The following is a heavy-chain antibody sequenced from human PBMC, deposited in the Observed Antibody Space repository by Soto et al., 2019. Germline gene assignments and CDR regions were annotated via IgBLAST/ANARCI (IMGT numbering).Heavy chain of an antibody. V-gene: IGHV3-7*01. CDR1: GFTFSSYW. CDR3: ARGGSGSYYYYYGMDV. CDR2: IKQDGSEK. J-gene: IGHJ6*02. D-gene: IGHD1-26*01. Sequence: EVQLVESGGGLVQPGGSLRLSCAASGFTFSSYWMSWVRQSPGKGLEWVADIKQDGSEKYYVDSVKGRFTISRDNAKNSLYLQMNSMRADDTAVYYCARGGSGSYYYYYGMDVWGQGTTVTVSS.